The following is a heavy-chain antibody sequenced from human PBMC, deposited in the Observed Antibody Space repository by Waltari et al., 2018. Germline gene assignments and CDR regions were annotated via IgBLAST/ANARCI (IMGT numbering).Heavy chain of an antibody. D-gene: IGHD1-20*01. CDR2: NAYDGSNK. V-gene: IGHV3-30*18. CDR1: GFTFSSYG. Sequence: QVQLVESGGGVVQPVRSLRLSCAASGFTFSSYGMHWVRQAPGKGREWVDVNAYDGSNKYYADAVKDRFTISRDNSKNTLYLQMNSLRAEDTAVYYCAKDRDNWNHFDYWGQGTLVTVSS. J-gene: IGHJ4*02. CDR3: AKDRDNWNHFDY.